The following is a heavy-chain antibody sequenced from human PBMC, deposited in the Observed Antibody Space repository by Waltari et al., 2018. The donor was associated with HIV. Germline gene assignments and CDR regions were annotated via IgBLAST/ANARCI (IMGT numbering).Heavy chain of an antibody. CDR1: GITLYVYA. J-gene: IGHJ6*02. D-gene: IGHD3-3*01. CDR3: VKDGASTIFGVLNGMDV. V-gene: IGHV3-9*01. CDR2: ISWNSGDI. Sequence: EVQLVESGGGWVEPGRSLRLSCTASGITLYVYALHWVRQPPGKGLELVSGISWNSGDIAYADSVKGRFTISRDNTKNSLFLQMNSVRVEDTALYYCVKDGASTIFGVLNGMDVWGQGTTVTVSS.